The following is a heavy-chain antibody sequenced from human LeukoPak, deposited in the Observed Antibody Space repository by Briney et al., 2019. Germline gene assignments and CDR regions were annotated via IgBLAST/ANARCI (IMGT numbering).Heavy chain of an antibody. Sequence: PGGSLRLSCAASGFTFSSYGIHWVRQAPGKGLEGVAFIRYDGSKEYYADSVKGRFTISRDNSKNTLYLQMNSLRAEDTAVYYCAKDHCSSTTCYGSPGYWGQGTLVTVSS. CDR1: GFTFSSYG. D-gene: IGHD2-2*01. CDR2: IRYDGSKE. J-gene: IGHJ4*02. CDR3: AKDHCSSTTCYGSPGY. V-gene: IGHV3-30*02.